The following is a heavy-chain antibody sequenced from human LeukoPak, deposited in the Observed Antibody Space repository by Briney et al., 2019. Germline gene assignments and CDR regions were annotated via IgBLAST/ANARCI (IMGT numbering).Heavy chain of an antibody. J-gene: IGHJ4*02. D-gene: IGHD3-10*01. CDR2: ISSSGSTI. Sequence: GGSLRLSCAASGFTFSSYEMNWVRQAPGKGLEWVSYISSSGSTIYHADSVKGRFTISRDNAKNSLYLQMNSLRAEDTAVYYCARGLYGSGSYSTFGYWGQGTLVTVSS. V-gene: IGHV3-48*03. CDR1: GFTFSSYE. CDR3: ARGLYGSGSYSTFGY.